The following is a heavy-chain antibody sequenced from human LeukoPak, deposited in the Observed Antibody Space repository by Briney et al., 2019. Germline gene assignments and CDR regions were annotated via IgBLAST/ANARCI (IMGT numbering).Heavy chain of an antibody. CDR3: ARDPGGVVYFDH. CDR1: GFTFSNYD. V-gene: IGHV3-33*01. D-gene: IGHD2-8*01. CDR2: IWYDGSNK. Sequence: PGGSLRLSCAVSGFTFSNYDMHWVRQAPGKGLEWVAVIWYDGSNKYYADSVKGRFTISRDNSKNTLYLQMNTLRAEDTAVYYCARDPGGVVYFDHWGRGTLVTVSS. J-gene: IGHJ4*02.